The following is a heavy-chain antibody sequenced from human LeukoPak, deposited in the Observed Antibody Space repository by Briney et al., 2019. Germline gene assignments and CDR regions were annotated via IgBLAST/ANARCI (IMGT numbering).Heavy chain of an antibody. CDR1: GGSVSSGGYY. CDR3: ARFQDSSRHYSMDY. D-gene: IGHD3-22*01. J-gene: IGHJ4*02. Sequence: SETLSLTCTVSGGSVSSGGYYWSWIRQRPGKGLEWIVYVYYSGSAYYNPPLKSQITISEHRSKHQFSLNLSSVTAAHTAVYYSARFQDSSRHYSMDYWGPGTLVTVSS. CDR2: VYYSGSA. V-gene: IGHV4-31*01.